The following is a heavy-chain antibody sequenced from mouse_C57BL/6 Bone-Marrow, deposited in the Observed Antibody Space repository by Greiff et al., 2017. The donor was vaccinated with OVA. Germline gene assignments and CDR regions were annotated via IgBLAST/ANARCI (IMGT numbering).Heavy chain of an antibody. CDR2: IYPGGGYT. CDR1: GYTFTNYW. Sequence: VQLQQSGAELVRPGTSVKMSCKASGYTFTNYWIGWAKQRPGHGLEWIGDIYPGGGYTNYNEKFKGKATLTADKSSSTAYLQFSSLTSEDSAICYSARNRFGYFDYWGQGTTLTVSS. J-gene: IGHJ2*01. CDR3: ARNRFGYFDY. V-gene: IGHV1-63*01.